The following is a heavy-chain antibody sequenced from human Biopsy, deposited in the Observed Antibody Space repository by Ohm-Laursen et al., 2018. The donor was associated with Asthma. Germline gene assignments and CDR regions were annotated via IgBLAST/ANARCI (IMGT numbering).Heavy chain of an antibody. CDR2: ITGSGGFT. D-gene: IGHD6-19*01. Sequence: GSLRLSCAASGFTFSNYAMSWVRQAPGKGLEWVSSITGSGGFTYYADSVKGRFTISRDKSENTLYLQMNSLRAEDTAVYYCAREGVAGTHIEDWGQGTLVTVSS. V-gene: IGHV3-23*01. CDR3: AREGVAGTHIED. J-gene: IGHJ4*02. CDR1: GFTFSNYA.